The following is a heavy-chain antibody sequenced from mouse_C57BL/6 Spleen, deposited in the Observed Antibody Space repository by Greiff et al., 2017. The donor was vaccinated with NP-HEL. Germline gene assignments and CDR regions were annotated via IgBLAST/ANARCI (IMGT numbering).Heavy chain of an antibody. J-gene: IGHJ4*01. CDR2: IYPRSGNT. CDR3: ARREVYYYGSSSYYYAMDY. CDR1: GYTFTSYG. Sequence: QVQLQQSGAELARPGASVKLSCKASGYTFTSYGISWVKQRTGQGLEWIGEIYPRSGNTYYNEKFKGKATLTADKSSSTAYMELRSLTSEDSAVYFCARREVYYYGSSSYYYAMDYWGQGTSVTVSS. D-gene: IGHD1-1*01. V-gene: IGHV1-81*01.